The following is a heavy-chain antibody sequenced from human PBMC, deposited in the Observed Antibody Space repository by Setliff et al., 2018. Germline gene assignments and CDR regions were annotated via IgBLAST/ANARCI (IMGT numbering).Heavy chain of an antibody. CDR2: MNPNSGNT. J-gene: IGHJ6*02. Sequence: GASVKVSCKASGYTFTGYDINWVRQATGQGLELMGWMNPNSGNTVYAQKVQGRVTMTTDTSTRTGYMELRSLRSDDTAVYYWARERGIAVAGSDYYGMDVWGQGTTVTVSS. CDR1: GYTFTGYD. CDR3: ARERGIAVAGSDYYGMDV. D-gene: IGHD6-19*01. V-gene: IGHV1-8*02.